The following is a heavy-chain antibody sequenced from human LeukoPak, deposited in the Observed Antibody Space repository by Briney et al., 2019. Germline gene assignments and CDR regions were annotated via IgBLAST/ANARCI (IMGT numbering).Heavy chain of an antibody. CDR3: AAWRGSSWFDY. V-gene: IGHV3-30*03. D-gene: IGHD6-13*01. CDR1: GFTFSSYG. J-gene: IGHJ4*02. Sequence: PGGSPRLSCAASGFTFSSYGMHWVRQAPGKGLEWVAVISYDGSNKYYADSVKGRFTISRDNSKNTLYLQMIRLRVEDTAVYYCAAWRGSSWFDYWGQGTLVTVSS. CDR2: ISYDGSNK.